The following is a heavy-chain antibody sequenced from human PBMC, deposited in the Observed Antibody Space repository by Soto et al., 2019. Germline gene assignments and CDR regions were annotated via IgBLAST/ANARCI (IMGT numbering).Heavy chain of an antibody. CDR2: INQGGSVK. CDR1: GFALSPYW. CDR3: ARLTEAVTTFVY. V-gene: IGHV3-7*03. J-gene: IGHJ4*02. Sequence: GSLRLAGEASGFALSPYWMSWVRQAPGKGLEWVASINQGGSVKHYVDSVRGRFSISRDNAKNSLFLQMNSLSAEDTAVYYCARLTEAVTTFVYWGQGTPVTVSS. D-gene: IGHD1-1*01.